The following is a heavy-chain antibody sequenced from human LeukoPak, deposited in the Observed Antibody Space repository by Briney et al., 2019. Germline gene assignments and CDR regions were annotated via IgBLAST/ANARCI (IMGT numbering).Heavy chain of an antibody. V-gene: IGHV1-18*01. CDR1: GYTFTSYG. D-gene: IGHD4-17*01. CDR2: ISAYNGNT. CDR3: ARDLHDYGDHGGGFDP. Sequence: ASVKVSCKASGYTFTSYGISWVRQAPGQGLEWMGWISAYNGNTHYAQKLQGRVTMTTDTSTSTVYMELRSLRSDDTAVYYCARDLHDYGDHGGGFDPWGQGTLVTVSS. J-gene: IGHJ5*02.